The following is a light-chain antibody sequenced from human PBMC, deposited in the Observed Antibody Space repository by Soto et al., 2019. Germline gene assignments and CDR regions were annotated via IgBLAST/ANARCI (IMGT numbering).Light chain of an antibody. J-gene: IGKJ3*01. Sequence: ETELTQSPGTLSLSPGERATLQCRASQTASSSHLAWYQQKPGQAPRLLISGASSRATGIPDRFSGSGSGTDFTLTISRLEPEDFAVYYCQLYGNSPPGVTFGPGTKVDIK. V-gene: IGKV3-20*01. CDR1: QTASSSH. CDR3: QLYGNSPPGVT. CDR2: GAS.